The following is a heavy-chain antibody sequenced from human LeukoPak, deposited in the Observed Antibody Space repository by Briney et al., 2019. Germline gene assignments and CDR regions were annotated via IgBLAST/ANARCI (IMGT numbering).Heavy chain of an antibody. V-gene: IGHV3-53*01. CDR1: GFTVSSNY. CDR3: AGLGYCSSTSCFPYLLDY. J-gene: IGHJ4*02. Sequence: GGSLRLSCAASGFTVSSNYMSWVRQAPGKGLEWVSVIYSGGSTYYADSVKGRFTISRDNSKNTLYLQMNSLRAEDTAVYYCAGLGYCSSTSCFPYLLDYWGQXTLVTVSS. D-gene: IGHD2-2*01. CDR2: IYSGGST.